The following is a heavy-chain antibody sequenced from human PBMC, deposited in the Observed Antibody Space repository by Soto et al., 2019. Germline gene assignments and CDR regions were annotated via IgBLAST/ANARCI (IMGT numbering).Heavy chain of an antibody. CDR3: AMVDVYVTPSPQDV. D-gene: IGHD3-16*01. CDR2: INNYNGKT. CDR1: GYIFTSYG. V-gene: IGHV1-18*01. J-gene: IGHJ6*02. Sequence: QVQLVQSGAEVKNPGASVKVSCKTSGYIFTSYGIGWARQAPGQGLEWMGWINNYNGKTNYAQNLQGRVTLTTDPSSSTAYMELRSLRSNDTAIYYCAMVDVYVTPSPQDVWGQGTTVTVSS.